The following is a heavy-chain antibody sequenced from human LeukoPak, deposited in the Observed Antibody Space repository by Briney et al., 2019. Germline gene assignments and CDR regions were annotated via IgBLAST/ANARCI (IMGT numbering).Heavy chain of an antibody. V-gene: IGHV4-59*01. CDR2: IYYSGST. J-gene: IGHJ4*02. D-gene: IGHD3-10*01. Sequence: SETLSLTCTVSGGSISSYYWSWIRQPPGKGLEWIGYIYYSGSTNYNPSLKSRVTISVDTSKNQFSLKLSSVTAADTAVYYCARGLWFGDENPSYFDYWGQGTLVTVSS. CDR3: ARGLWFGDENPSYFDY. CDR1: GGSISSYY.